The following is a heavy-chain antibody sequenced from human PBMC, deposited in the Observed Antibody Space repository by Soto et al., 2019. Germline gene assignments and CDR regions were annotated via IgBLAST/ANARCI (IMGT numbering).Heavy chain of an antibody. V-gene: IGHV4-30-4*01. J-gene: IGHJ4*02. CDR3: ARSPRGYSYGKFDY. CDR2: IYYSGST. Sequence: SETLSLTCTVSGGSISSGDYYWSWIRQPPGKGLEWIGYIYYSGSTYYNPSPKSRVTISVDTSKNQFSLKLSSVTAADTAVYYCARSPRGYSYGKFDYWGQGTLVTVSS. D-gene: IGHD5-18*01. CDR1: GGSISSGDYY.